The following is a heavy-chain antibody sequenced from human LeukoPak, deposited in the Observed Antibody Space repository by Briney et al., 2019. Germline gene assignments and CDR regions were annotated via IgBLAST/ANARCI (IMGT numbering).Heavy chain of an antibody. CDR3: AKELNAARGAYSSGWYLDYFDY. Sequence: GGSLRLSCAASGFTFSSYAMSWVRQAPGKGLEWVSAISGSGGSTYYADSVKGRFTISRDNSKNTLYLQMNSLRAEDTAVYYCAKELNAARGAYSSGWYLDYFDYWGQGTLVTVSS. J-gene: IGHJ4*02. CDR1: GFTFSSYA. CDR2: ISGSGGST. V-gene: IGHV3-23*01. D-gene: IGHD6-19*01.